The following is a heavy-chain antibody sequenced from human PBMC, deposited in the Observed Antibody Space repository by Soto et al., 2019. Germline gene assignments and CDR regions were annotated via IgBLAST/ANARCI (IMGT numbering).Heavy chain of an antibody. CDR1: GYTFTRYA. Sequence: ASVKVSCKASGYTFTRYAIHWVRQAPGQGLEWMGWINAGSGSSRYSQNFQGRVTITRDTSASTAYMELNSLVFEDTGVYFCARERAVSANLFDYWGQGTLVPVSS. V-gene: IGHV1-3*01. CDR2: INAGSGSS. CDR3: ARERAVSANLFDY. D-gene: IGHD2-8*01. J-gene: IGHJ4*02.